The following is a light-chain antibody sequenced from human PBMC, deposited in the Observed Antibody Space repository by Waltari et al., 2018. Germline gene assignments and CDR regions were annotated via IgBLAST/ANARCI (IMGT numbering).Light chain of an antibody. J-gene: IGKJ1*01. V-gene: IGKV3-20*01. CDR1: QIITNSS. Sequence: EVVLTQSPGTLSLSPGERATLSCRANQIITNSSLAWYQQKPGQYPRLLIYGASSRATGIPDRFSGSGSVTDFTLTITRLAPEDFAMYYCQQYDHSPWTFGQGTKVEIQ. CDR2: GAS. CDR3: QQYDHSPWT.